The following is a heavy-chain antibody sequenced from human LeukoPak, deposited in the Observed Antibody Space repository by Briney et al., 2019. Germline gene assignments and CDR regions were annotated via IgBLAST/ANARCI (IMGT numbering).Heavy chain of an antibody. V-gene: IGHV3-23*01. D-gene: IGHD3-16*01. Sequence: PGGSLRLSCAASGFTFSSYGVNWVRQAPGKGLEWVSVISGCGHRTYYADSVKGRLTIFRDNSKNTLYLQMNSLRAEDTAVYYCAKDWGEYFDYVWGSFTSFDFWGQGTLVTVSS. CDR3: AKDWGEYFDYVWGSFTSFDF. CDR2: ISGCGHRT. CDR1: GFTFSSYG. J-gene: IGHJ4*02.